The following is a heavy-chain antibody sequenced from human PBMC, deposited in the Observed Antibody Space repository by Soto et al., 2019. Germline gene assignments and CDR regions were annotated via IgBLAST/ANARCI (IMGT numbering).Heavy chain of an antibody. CDR1: GFTFDDYA. CDR3: AKDILWGPFYYYMDV. V-gene: IGHV3-9*01. J-gene: IGHJ6*03. D-gene: IGHD3-10*01. CDR2: ISWNSGSI. Sequence: GGSLRLSCAASGFTFDDYAMHWVRQAPGKGLEWVSGISWNSGSIGYADSVKGRFTISRDNAKNSLYLQMNSLRAEDTALYYCAKDILWGPFYYYMDVWGKGTTVTVSS.